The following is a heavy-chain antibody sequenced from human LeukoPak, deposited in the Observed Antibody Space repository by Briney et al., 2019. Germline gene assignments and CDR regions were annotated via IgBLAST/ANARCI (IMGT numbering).Heavy chain of an antibody. Sequence: SETLSLTCTVSGGSISSYYWSWIRQPAGKGLEWIGRFYSGGNTDYNPSLKSRVTMSVDTSKNQFSLKLSSVTAADTAVYYCAKTSPKYYYDSSGYYDYWGQGTLVTVSS. CDR2: FYSGGNT. CDR1: GGSISSYY. D-gene: IGHD3-22*01. V-gene: IGHV4-4*07. CDR3: AKTSPKYYYDSSGYYDY. J-gene: IGHJ4*02.